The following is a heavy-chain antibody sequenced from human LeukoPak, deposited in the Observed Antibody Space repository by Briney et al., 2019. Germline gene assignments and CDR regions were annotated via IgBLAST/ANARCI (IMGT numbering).Heavy chain of an antibody. D-gene: IGHD6-13*01. CDR2: INPNSGGT. Sequence: ASVKVSCKASGYTFTSYGISWVRQAPGQGLEWMGWINPNSGGTNYAQKFQGRVTMTRDTSISTAYMELSRLRSDDTAVYYCARKAAAGTAPGGWFDPWGQGTLVTVSS. V-gene: IGHV1-2*02. CDR1: GYTFTSYG. CDR3: ARKAAAGTAPGGWFDP. J-gene: IGHJ5*02.